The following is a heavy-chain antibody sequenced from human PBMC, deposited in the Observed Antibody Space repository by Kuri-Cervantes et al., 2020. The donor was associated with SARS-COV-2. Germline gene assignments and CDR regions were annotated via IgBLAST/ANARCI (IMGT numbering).Heavy chain of an antibody. CDR1: GGSIRGSSYY. V-gene: IGHV4-39*02. CDR2: VYYSGRT. CDR3: ARESNYSHYYGTEV. Sequence: GSLRLSCTVSGGSIRGSSYYWGWFRQSPGKRLQWIGNVYYSGRTYYDPSLKSRVTISVDTSRNQFSLRLSSLTAADTVVYYCARESNYSHYYGTEVWGQGTTVTVSS. J-gene: IGHJ6*02.